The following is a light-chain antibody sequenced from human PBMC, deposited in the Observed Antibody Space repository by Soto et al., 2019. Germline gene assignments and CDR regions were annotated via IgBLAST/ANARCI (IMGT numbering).Light chain of an antibody. J-gene: IGKJ2*01. CDR2: EAS. CDR3: QNYHGAPYA. CDR1: QAISNF. V-gene: IGKV1-27*01. Sequence: DIQMTQSPLSLSASVGDRVTITCRASQAISNFVAWYQQKPGKVPSLLISEASTLQSGVPSRFSGRGSGTTFTLAINSLQPEDVATYFCQNYHGAPYAFGQGTKLEIK.